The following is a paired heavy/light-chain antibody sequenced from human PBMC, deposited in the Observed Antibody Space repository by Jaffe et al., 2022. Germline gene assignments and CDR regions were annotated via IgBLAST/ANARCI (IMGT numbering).Light chain of an antibody. Sequence: DIVMTQTPLFLPVTPGEPASISCRSSQTLFKSSDGNTYLDWYLQRPGQSPRPLIWSLSYRAPGVTNRFLSSGSGTYFTLNITRVEADDVGIYYCMQRLHFPIIFGQGTRLDI. CDR2: SLS. J-gene: IGKJ5*01. CDR1: QTLFKSSDGNTY. CDR3: MQRLHFPII. V-gene: IGKV2-40*01.
Heavy chain of an antibody. Sequence: QVQLVESGGGVAQRGGSLRLSCVGSGFTFGIYGMHWIRQAPGKGLEWVAFIGHDNIAKYNSESVKGRFSISRDNSKNTVYLQMSSLRNEDTAMYYCARDVGTVTTRGYYYLEEWGKGTTVTVSS. J-gene: IGHJ6*03. CDR1: GFTFGIYG. D-gene: IGHD4-17*01. V-gene: IGHV3-30*02. CDR3: ARDVGTVTTRGYYYLEE. CDR2: IGHDNIAK.